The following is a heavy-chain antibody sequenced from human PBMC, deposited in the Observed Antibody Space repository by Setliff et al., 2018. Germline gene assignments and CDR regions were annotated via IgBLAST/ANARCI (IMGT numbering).Heavy chain of an antibody. CDR2: INRRGTT. V-gene: IGHV4-61*10. CDR1: GGSVNSGYDN. D-gene: IGHD2-15*01. CDR3: ARENGYCSGGACYFMFDY. Sequence: SETLSLTCTVSGGSVNSGYDNWNWLRQPAGKGLEWIGHINRRGTTNYNPSLKSRVTLSLDTSKNQFSLELSSVTAADTAMYYCARENGYCSGGACYFMFDYWGQGTLVTSPQ. J-gene: IGHJ4*02.